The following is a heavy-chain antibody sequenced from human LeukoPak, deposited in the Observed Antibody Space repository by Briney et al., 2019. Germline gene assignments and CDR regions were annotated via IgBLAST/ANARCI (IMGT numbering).Heavy chain of an antibody. CDR2: ISGTTGRT. J-gene: IGHJ6*02. Sequence: GGSLRLSCATSGFTFTSHAMTWVRQAPGKGLEWVSGISGTTGRTFYGDSVKGRFTVSRDNSRDTLYLQMNSLRAEDTAVYYCAKALASSGWYNMYYYYYYGMDVWGQGTTVTVSS. CDR3: AKALASSGWYNMYYYYYYGMDV. V-gene: IGHV3-23*01. D-gene: IGHD6-19*01. CDR1: GFTFTSHA.